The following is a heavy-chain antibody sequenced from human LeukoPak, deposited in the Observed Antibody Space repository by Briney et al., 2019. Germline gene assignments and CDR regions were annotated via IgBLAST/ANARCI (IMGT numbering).Heavy chain of an antibody. CDR3: ATWDPATAFDI. Sequence: GASVRVSCKASGGTFSNYAFNWVRQAPGKGLEWMGGFDPEDGETIYAQKFQGRVTMTEDTSTDTAYMELSSLRSEDTAVYYCATWDPATAFDIWGQGTMVTVSS. CDR2: FDPEDGET. D-gene: IGHD1-26*01. V-gene: IGHV1-24*01. CDR1: GGTFSNYA. J-gene: IGHJ3*02.